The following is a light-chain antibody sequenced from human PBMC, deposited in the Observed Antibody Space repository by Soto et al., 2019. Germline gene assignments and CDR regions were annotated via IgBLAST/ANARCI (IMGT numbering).Light chain of an antibody. CDR2: DVS. J-gene: IGLJ1*01. Sequence: QSVLTQPASVSGSPGQSITISCPGTSSDVGGYNYVSWYQQHPGKAPKLMIYDVSNRPSGVSNRFSGSKSGSTASLTISGLQAEDEADYYCSSYTSSSTLYVFGTGTKVTVL. CDR1: SSDVGGYNY. V-gene: IGLV2-14*01. CDR3: SSYTSSSTLYV.